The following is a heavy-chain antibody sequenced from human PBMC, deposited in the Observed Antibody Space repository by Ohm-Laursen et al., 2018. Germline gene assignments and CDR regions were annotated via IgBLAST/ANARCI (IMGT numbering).Heavy chain of an antibody. CDR2: IYYSGST. J-gene: IGHJ4*02. CDR3: AKGLTKTGFSFDY. Sequence: SETLSLTCTVSGGSISSYYWSWIRQPPGKGLEWIGYIYYSGSTNYNPSLKSRVTISVDTSKNQFSLKLSSVTAADTAVYYCAKGLTKTGFSFDYWGQGTLVTVDS. CDR1: GGSISSYY. D-gene: IGHD3-9*01. V-gene: IGHV4-59*01.